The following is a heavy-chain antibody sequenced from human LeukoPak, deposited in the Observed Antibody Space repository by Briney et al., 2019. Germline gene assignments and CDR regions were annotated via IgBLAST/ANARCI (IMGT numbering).Heavy chain of an antibody. V-gene: IGHV3-9*01. CDR2: ITWNSASI. D-gene: IGHD6-6*01. CDR3: ARDQHSSSSFWSTEPLGYFDY. Sequence: PGGSLRLSCAASGFTFDDYAMHWVRQTPGKGLEWVSGITWNSASIGYADSVKGRFTISRDNAKNSLYLQMNSLRAEDTAVYYCARDQHSSSSFWSTEPLGYFDYWGQGTLVTVSS. J-gene: IGHJ4*02. CDR1: GFTFDDYA.